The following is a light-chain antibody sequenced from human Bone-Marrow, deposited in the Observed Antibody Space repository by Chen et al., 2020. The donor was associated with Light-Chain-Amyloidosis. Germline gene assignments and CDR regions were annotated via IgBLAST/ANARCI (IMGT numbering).Light chain of an antibody. CDR3: QQSTNWPLT. CDR2: DAS. Sequence: DIVMTQSPATLSLSPGERATLSCRASQSVKTDLAWYQQKPGQAPRLLIYDASNRATGIPARFSGNGSGTDFILTISSLEPGDFAVYYCQQSTNWPLTFGGGTKVEIK. V-gene: IGKV3-11*01. CDR1: QSVKTD. J-gene: IGKJ4*01.